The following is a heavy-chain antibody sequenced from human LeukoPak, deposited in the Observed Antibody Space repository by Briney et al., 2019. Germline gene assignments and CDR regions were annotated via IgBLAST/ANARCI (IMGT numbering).Heavy chain of an antibody. V-gene: IGHV3-48*04. Sequence: GGSLRLSCAASGFTFSSYSMNWVRQAPGKGLEWVSYISSSSSTIYYADSVKGRFTISRDNAKNSLYLQMNSLRAEDTAVYYCARIQMFSDIVVVPAAAPKNAFDIWGQGTMVTVSS. CDR2: ISSSSSTI. CDR1: GFTFSSYS. J-gene: IGHJ3*02. CDR3: ARIQMFSDIVVVPAAAPKNAFDI. D-gene: IGHD2-2*01.